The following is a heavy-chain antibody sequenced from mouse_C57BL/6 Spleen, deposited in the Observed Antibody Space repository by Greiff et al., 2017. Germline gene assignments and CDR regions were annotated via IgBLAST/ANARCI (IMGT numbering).Heavy chain of an antibody. CDR1: GYTFTSYW. J-gene: IGHJ1*03. D-gene: IGHD2-4*01. CDR3: ARSEDDYDWYFDV. V-gene: IGHV1-52*01. Sequence: QVQLQQPGAELVRPGSSVKLSCKASGYTFTSYWMHWVKQRPIQGLEWIGKIDPSDSETHYNQKFKDKATLTVDKSSSTAYMQLSSLTSEDSAVYYCARSEDDYDWYFDVWGTGTTVTVSS. CDR2: IDPSDSET.